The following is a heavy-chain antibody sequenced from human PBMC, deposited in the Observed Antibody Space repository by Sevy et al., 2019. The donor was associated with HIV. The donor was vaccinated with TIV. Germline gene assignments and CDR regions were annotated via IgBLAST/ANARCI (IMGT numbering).Heavy chain of an antibody. CDR3: ARSQWELYFDY. D-gene: IGHD1-26*01. J-gene: IGHJ4*02. CDR1: GYTFTGYY. CDR2: INPNSGGT. Sequence: ASVKVSCKASGYTFTGYYMHWVRQAPGQGLEWMGWINPNSGGTNYAKKFQGRVTMTRDTSISTAYMELSRLRSDDTAVYYCARSQWELYFDYWGQGTLVTVSS. V-gene: IGHV1-2*02.